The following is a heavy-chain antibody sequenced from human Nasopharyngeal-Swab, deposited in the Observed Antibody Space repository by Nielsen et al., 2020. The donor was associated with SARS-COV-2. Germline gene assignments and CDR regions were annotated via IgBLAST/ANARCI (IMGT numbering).Heavy chain of an antibody. D-gene: IGHD4-17*01. J-gene: IGHJ6*03. CDR3: ARLPYGDYEVGSYYYYYMDV. V-gene: IGHV1-69*13. CDR1: GGTFSSYA. CDR2: IIPIFGTA. Sequence: SVKVSCKASGGTFSSYAISWVRQAPGQGLEWMGGIIPIFGTANYAQKFQGRVTITADESASTAYMELSSLRSEDTAVYYCARLPYGDYEVGSYYYYYMDVWGKGTTVTVSS.